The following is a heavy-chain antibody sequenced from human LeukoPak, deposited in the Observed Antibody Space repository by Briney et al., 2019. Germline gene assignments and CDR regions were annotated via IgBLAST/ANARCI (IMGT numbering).Heavy chain of an antibody. Sequence: PSETLSLTCTVSGGSISSSSYYWGWIRQPPGKGLEWIGSIYYSGSTYYNPSLKSRVTISVDTSKNQFSLKLSSVTAADTAVYYCARDDLYYYGSGRKYYYYYGMDVWGQGTTVTVSS. V-gene: IGHV4-39*07. CDR1: GGSISSSSYY. J-gene: IGHJ6*02. D-gene: IGHD3-10*01. CDR2: IYYSGST. CDR3: ARDDLYYYGSGRKYYYYYGMDV.